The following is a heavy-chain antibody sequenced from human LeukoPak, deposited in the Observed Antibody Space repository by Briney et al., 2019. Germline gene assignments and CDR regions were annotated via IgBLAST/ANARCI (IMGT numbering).Heavy chain of an antibody. Sequence: SQTLSLTCTVSGGSNSSGGYYWSWIRQPPGKGLEWIGYIHHSGSTYYNPSLKNRVTISVDRSKNQFSLNLSSVTAADTAVYYCVRVVGGVVSLDYWGQGTLVTVSS. CDR3: VRVVGGVVSLDY. CDR2: IHHSGST. CDR1: GGSNSSGGYY. J-gene: IGHJ4*02. D-gene: IGHD3-3*01. V-gene: IGHV4-30-2*01.